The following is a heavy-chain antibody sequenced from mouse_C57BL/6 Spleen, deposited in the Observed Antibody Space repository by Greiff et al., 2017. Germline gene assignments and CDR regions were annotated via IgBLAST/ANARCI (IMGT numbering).Heavy chain of an antibody. Sequence: EVMLVESGGGLVKPGGSLKLSCAASGFTFSDYGMHWVRQAPEKGLEWVAYISSGSSTIYYADTVKGRFTISRDNATNTLFQQMTSLTSEDTAMYYCAREYDGSSYDWYFDVWGTETTVTVSS. CDR1: GFTFSDYG. J-gene: IGHJ1*03. V-gene: IGHV5-17*01. CDR2: ISSGSSTI. CDR3: AREYDGSSYDWYFDV. D-gene: IGHD1-1*01.